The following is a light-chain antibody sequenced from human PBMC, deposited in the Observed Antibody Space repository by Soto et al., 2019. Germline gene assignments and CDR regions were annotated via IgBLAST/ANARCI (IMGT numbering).Light chain of an antibody. CDR3: QQYGSSPFT. CDR2: GAS. V-gene: IGKV3-20*01. J-gene: IGKJ3*01. CDR1: QSFSSSY. Sequence: EIVLTQSPGTLSLSPGERATLSCRASQSFSSSYLAWYQQKPGQAPRLLIYGASSRATGIPDRFSGSGSGTDFAITISRLEPEDLAVYYCQQYGSSPFTFGPGTKVDIK.